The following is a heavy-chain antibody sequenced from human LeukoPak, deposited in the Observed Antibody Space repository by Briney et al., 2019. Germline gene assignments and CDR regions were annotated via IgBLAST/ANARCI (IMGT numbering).Heavy chain of an antibody. CDR2: ISSSSSYI. CDR1: GFTFSSYS. V-gene: IGHV3-21*01. J-gene: IGHJ6*03. CDR3: ARQGYYYYMDV. Sequence: GGSLRLSCAASGFTFSSYSMNWVRQAPGKGLEWVSSISSSSSYIYYADSVKGRFTISRDNAENSLSLQMNSLRAEDTAVYYCARQGYYYYMDVWGKGTTVTVSS.